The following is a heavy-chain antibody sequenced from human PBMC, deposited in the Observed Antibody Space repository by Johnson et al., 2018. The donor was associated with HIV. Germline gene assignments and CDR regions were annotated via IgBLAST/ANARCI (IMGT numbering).Heavy chain of an antibody. CDR2: ISYDGSVK. J-gene: IGHJ3*02. D-gene: IGHD5-12*01. V-gene: IGHV3-30*18. CDR3: AKDGDWDTVAHAFDI. Sequence: QVQLVESGGGVVQPGRSLRLSCAASGFTFRNYGMHWVRQAPGKGLEWVAVISYDGSVKYYADAVKGRFTISRDNSKNTLYLQMNSLRAEDTAVYYCAKDGDWDTVAHAFDIWGQGTMVTVSS. CDR1: GFTFRNYG.